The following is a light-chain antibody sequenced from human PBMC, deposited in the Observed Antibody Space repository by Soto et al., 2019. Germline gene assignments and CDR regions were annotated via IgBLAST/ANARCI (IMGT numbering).Light chain of an antibody. V-gene: IGLV1-47*01. CDR3: AAWDESLSGLYV. CDR1: PSNIGSNY. Sequence: QSVLTQPPSASGTPGQRITISCSGSPSNIGSNYVFWYQQLPGTAPKVLIYRNNRRPSGVSDRFSGSKFGTSASLAISGLRSEDEADYYCAAWDESLSGLYVFGTGTKVTVL. J-gene: IGLJ1*01. CDR2: RNN.